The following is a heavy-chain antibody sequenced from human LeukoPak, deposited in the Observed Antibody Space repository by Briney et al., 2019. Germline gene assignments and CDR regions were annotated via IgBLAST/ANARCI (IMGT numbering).Heavy chain of an antibody. CDR1: GGSFSGYY. CDR2: INHSGST. D-gene: IGHD6-19*01. J-gene: IGHJ4*02. Sequence: SETLSLTCAVYGGSFSGYYWSRIRQPPGKGLEWIGEINHSGSTNYNPSLKSRVTISVDTSKNQFSLKLSSVTAADTAVYYCASIAVAGTDFDYWGQGTLVTVSS. V-gene: IGHV4-34*01. CDR3: ASIAVAGTDFDY.